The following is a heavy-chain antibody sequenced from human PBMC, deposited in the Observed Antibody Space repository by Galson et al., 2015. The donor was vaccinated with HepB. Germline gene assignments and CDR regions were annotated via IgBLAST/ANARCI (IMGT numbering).Heavy chain of an antibody. D-gene: IGHD4/OR15-4a*01. CDR3: ARDRVWTMVTRRDNGLDI. J-gene: IGHJ3*02. CDR1: GGSFTSHG. V-gene: IGHV1-69*04. Sequence: SVKVSCKASGGSFTSHGISWVRLAPGQGLEWMGSILPALGTPNYAEKFQGRVTITADTSTTTAYMELSSLRSDDTALYYCARDRVWTMVTRRDNGLDIWGQGTMITVSS. CDR2: ILPALGTP.